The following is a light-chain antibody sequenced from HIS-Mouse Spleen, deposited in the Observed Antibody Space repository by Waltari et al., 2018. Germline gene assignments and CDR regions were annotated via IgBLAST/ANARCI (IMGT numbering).Light chain of an antibody. V-gene: IGLV3-21*03. CDR2: DDS. CDR1: NIGSKS. J-gene: IGLJ1*01. CDR3: QVWDSSSDHPYV. Sequence: SYVLTQPPSVSVAPGKTARITCGGNNIGSKSVHWYQQKPGQAPVLVVYDDSDRPPGIPGRCAGANSGNTATLTISRVEAGDEADYYCQVWDSSSDHPYVFGTGTKVTVL.